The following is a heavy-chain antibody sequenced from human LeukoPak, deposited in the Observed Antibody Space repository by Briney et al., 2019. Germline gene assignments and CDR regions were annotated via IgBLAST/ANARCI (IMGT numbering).Heavy chain of an antibody. CDR3: ARQRSSGWNDFDY. D-gene: IGHD6-19*01. V-gene: IGHV5-51*01. J-gene: IGHJ4*02. Sequence: GESLKSSCKGSGYSFTSCWIGWMRQMPGKGLEWMGIIYPGDSDTRYSPSFQGQVTISADKSISTAYLQWSSLKASDTAMYYCARQRSSGWNDFDYWGQGTLVTVSS. CDR1: GYSFTSCW. CDR2: IYPGDSDT.